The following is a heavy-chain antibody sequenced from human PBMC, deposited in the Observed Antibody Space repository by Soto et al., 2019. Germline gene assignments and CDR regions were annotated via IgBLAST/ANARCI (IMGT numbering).Heavy chain of an antibody. D-gene: IGHD6-19*01. V-gene: IGHV4-59*01. CDR1: GGSISSYY. Sequence: SETLSLTCTVSGGSISSYYWSWIRQPPGKGLEWIGYIYYSGSTNYNPSLKSRVTISVDTSKNQFSLKLSSVTAADTAVYYCARVYSSGPRPRKRYYYYYGMDVWGQGTTVTVSS. CDR3: ARVYSSGPRPRKRYYYYYGMDV. J-gene: IGHJ6*02. CDR2: IYYSGST.